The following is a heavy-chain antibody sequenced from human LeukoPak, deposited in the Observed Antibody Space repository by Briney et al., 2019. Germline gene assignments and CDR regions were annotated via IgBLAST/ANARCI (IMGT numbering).Heavy chain of an antibody. Sequence: SETLSLTCTVSGGSITDYYYNWIRQPPGQGQGLEWIGFISPGGNTNYNPSLKSRVSISVDKSKSQCSLTVTSVAAADTAMYYCARLAIRSTWYFDLWGRGTLVTVSS. V-gene: IGHV4-4*09. CDR3: ARLAIRSTWYFDL. D-gene: IGHD3-10*01. CDR2: ISPGGNT. CDR1: GGSITDYY. J-gene: IGHJ2*01.